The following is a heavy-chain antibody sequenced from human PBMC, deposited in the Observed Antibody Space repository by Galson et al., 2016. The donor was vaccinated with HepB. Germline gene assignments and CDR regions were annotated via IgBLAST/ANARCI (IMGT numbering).Heavy chain of an antibody. CDR2: ISYDGGSN. V-gene: IGHV3-30*04. Sequence: SLRLSCAASGFTFSRIVMHWVRQAPGKGLKWVAVISYDGGSNYYADSVKGRFTISRDNSKNTLYLQMNSLRAEDSAVYYCARVIGGTLDALDTWGQGTMVTVSS. J-gene: IGHJ3*02. D-gene: IGHD2-21*01. CDR3: ARVIGGTLDALDT. CDR1: GFTFSRIV.